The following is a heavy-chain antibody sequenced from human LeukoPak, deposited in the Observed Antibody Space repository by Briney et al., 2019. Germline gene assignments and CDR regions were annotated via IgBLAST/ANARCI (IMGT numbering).Heavy chain of an antibody. J-gene: IGHJ3*02. D-gene: IGHD1-26*01. Sequence: GASVKVSCKASGYTFTGYYMHWVRQAPGKGLEWMGGFDPEDGETIYAQKFQGRVTMTEDTSTDTAYMELSSLRSEDTAVYYCATIGRMAAFDIWGQGTMVTVSS. CDR3: ATIGRMAAFDI. V-gene: IGHV1-24*01. CDR2: FDPEDGET. CDR1: GYTFTGYY.